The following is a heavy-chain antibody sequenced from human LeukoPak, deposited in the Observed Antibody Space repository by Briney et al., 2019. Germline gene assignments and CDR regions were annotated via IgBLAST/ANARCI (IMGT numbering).Heavy chain of an antibody. J-gene: IGHJ4*02. D-gene: IGHD5-12*01. CDR1: GFTFSDYG. CDR2: ISYDGSET. Sequence: GGSLRLSCAASGFTFSDYGMHWVRQAPGKGLEWVALISYDGSETYYADSVKGRFTISRDNSKNTLYLQLNSLRAEDTAVYYCAKVMDRDIVATIRLGSQYYFDYWGQGTLVTVSS. V-gene: IGHV3-30*18. CDR3: AKVMDRDIVATIRLGSQYYFDY.